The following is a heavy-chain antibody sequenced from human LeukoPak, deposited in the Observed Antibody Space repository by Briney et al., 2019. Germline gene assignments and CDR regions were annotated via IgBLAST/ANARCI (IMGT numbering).Heavy chain of an antibody. Sequence: ASAKVSCKASGYTFTSYYMHWVRQAPGQGLEWMGIINPSGGSTSYAQKFQGRVTMTRDTSTSTVYMELSSLRSEDTALYYCARDLGDYDILTGPGAAFDIWGQGTMVTVSS. CDR3: ARDLGDYDILTGPGAAFDI. V-gene: IGHV1-46*01. D-gene: IGHD3-9*01. J-gene: IGHJ3*02. CDR1: GYTFTSYY. CDR2: INPSGGST.